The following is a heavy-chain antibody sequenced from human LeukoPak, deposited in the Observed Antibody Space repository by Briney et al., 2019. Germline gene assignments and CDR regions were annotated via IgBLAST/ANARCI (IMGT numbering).Heavy chain of an antibody. CDR2: IWYDGSNK. V-gene: IGHV3-33*01. D-gene: IGHD3-10*01. CDR3: ARDILWFGESSPDY. J-gene: IGHJ4*02. Sequence: PGGSLRLSCAASGFTFSSYGMHWVRQAPGKGLEWVAVIWYDGSNKYYADSVKGRFTISRDNSRNTLYLQTNSLRAEDTAVYYCARDILWFGESSPDYWGQGTLVTVSS. CDR1: GFTFSSYG.